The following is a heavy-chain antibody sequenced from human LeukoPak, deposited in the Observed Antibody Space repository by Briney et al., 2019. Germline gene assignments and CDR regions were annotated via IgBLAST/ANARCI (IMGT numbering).Heavy chain of an antibody. Sequence: PGGSLRLSCAASGFTFSSYAMSWVRQAPGKGLEWVSAISGSGGSTYYADSVKGRFTISRDNSKNTLYLQMNSLRAEDTAVYYCAKFGYCSSTSCLRTNWFDPWGQGTLVTVSS. J-gene: IGHJ5*02. D-gene: IGHD2-2*01. CDR3: AKFGYCSSTSCLRTNWFDP. CDR1: GFTFSSYA. V-gene: IGHV3-23*01. CDR2: ISGSGGST.